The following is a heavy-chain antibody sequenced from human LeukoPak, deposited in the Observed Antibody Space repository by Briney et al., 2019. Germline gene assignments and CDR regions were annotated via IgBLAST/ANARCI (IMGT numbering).Heavy chain of an antibody. CDR2: VSGGGGGI. J-gene: IGHJ4*02. CDR1: GFTFANYA. V-gene: IGHV3-23*01. D-gene: IGHD6-13*01. CDR3: AKDRAGSSGWYGDFDF. Sequence: GGSLRLSCGASGFTFANYAMSWVRQAPGKGLEWVSTVSGGGGGIYYADSVKGRFTTSRDNSKNTLYLQMNSLRAEDTAIYYCAKDRAGSSGWYGDFDFWGQGTLVTVSS.